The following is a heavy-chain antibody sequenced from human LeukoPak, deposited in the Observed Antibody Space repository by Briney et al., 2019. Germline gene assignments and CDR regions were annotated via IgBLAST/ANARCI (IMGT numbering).Heavy chain of an antibody. CDR2: ISSSGSTI. D-gene: IGHD3-22*01. CDR1: GFTFSDYY. V-gene: IGHV3-11*01. Sequence: GGSLRLSCAASGFTFSDYYMSWIRQAPGKGLEWVSYISSSGSTIYYADSVKGRFTISRDNAKNSLYLQMNSLRAEDTAVYYCARELNYYDSSGYPQLDYWGQGTLVTVSS. CDR3: ARELNYYDSSGYPQLDY. J-gene: IGHJ4*02.